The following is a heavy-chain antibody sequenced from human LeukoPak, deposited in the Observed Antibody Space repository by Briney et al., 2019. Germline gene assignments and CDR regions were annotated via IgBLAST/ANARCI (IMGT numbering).Heavy chain of an antibody. CDR1: GFTFDDYA. Sequence: GRSLRLSCAASGFTFDDYAMHWVRHAPGKGLEWVSGISWNSGSIGYADSVKGRFTISRDNAKNSLYLQMNSLRAEDTALYYCAKDMWGGYYYYGMDVWGQGTTVTVSS. CDR3: AKDMWGGYYYYGMDV. V-gene: IGHV3-9*01. CDR2: ISWNSGSI. D-gene: IGHD3-16*01. J-gene: IGHJ6*02.